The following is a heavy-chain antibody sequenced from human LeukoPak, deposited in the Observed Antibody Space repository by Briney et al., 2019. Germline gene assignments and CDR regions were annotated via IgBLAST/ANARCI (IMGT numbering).Heavy chain of an antibody. CDR3: ARETESTGYSSSWSLYFDY. V-gene: IGHV1-69*04. CDR2: IIPILGIA. J-gene: IGHJ4*02. Sequence: SVKVSCKASGGTFSSYAISWVRQAPGQGLEWMGRIIPILGIANYAQKFQGRVTITADKSTSTAYMELSILRSEDTAVYYCARETESTGYSSSWSLYFDYWGQGTLVTVSS. D-gene: IGHD6-13*01. CDR1: GGTFSSYA.